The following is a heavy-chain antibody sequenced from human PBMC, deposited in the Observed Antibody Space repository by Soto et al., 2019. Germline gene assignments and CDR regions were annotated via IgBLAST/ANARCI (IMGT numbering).Heavy chain of an antibody. J-gene: IGHJ4*02. D-gene: IGHD1-26*01. CDR2: IFSNDEK. V-gene: IGHV2-26*01. CDR3: ARIRIVGATLVFDY. CDR1: GFSLSNARMG. Sequence: QVTLKESGPVLVKPTETLTLTCTVSGFSLSNARMGVSWIRQPPGKPLEWLAHIFSNDEKSYSTSLKSRLTISKDTSKSQVVLTMTNMDPVDTATYYCARIRIVGATLVFDYWGQGTLVTVSS.